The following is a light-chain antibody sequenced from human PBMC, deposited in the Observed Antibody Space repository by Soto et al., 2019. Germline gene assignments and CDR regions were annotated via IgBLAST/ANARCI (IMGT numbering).Light chain of an antibody. Sequence: QSALTQPGSVSGSTGQSITISCTGTSSDAGGYKYVSWYQQHTGKAPKLMIYEVSNRPSGVSNRFSGSKSGNTASLTISGLQAEDGADYYCSSYTTSSRYVFGTGTKVTVL. CDR3: SSYTTSSRYV. V-gene: IGLV2-14*01. CDR1: SSDAGGYKY. CDR2: EVS. J-gene: IGLJ1*01.